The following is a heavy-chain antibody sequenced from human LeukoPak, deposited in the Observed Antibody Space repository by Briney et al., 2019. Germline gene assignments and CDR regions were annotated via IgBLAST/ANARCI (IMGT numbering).Heavy chain of an antibody. Sequence: SETLSLTCTVSDGSISRSSYYWGWIRQPPGKGLEWIGSIYYSGTTYYNPSLKSRVTISVDTSKNQFSLKVRSVTAADRAVYYCARQGSSGFDLESFDYWGQGILSPSPQ. D-gene: IGHD3-22*01. V-gene: IGHV4-39*01. CDR1: DGSISRSSYY. CDR3: ARQGSSGFDLESFDY. J-gene: IGHJ4*02. CDR2: IYYSGTT.